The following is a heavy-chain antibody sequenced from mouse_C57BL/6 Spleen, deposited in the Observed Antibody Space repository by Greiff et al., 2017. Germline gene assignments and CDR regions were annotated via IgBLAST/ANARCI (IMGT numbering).Heavy chain of an antibody. CDR3: ARSDSNYHFDY. V-gene: IGHV1-82*01. CDR1: GYAFSSSW. Sequence: QVQLQQSGPELVKPGASVKISCKASGYAFSSSWMNWVKQRPGKGLEWIGRIYPGDGDTNYNGKFKGKATLTADKSSSTAYMQLSSLTSEDSAVYFCARSDSNYHFDYWGQGTTLTVSS. J-gene: IGHJ2*01. CDR2: IYPGDGDT. D-gene: IGHD2-5*01.